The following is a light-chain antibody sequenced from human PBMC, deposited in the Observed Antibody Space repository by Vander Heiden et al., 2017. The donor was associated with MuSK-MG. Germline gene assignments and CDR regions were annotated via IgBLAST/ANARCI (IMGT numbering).Light chain of an antibody. Sequence: EILLPLSLASLSMSPLDRATLFCRPRQTFSSYCAWYQQKPGQAPRLLIYDAYNRATGIPARFSGSGSGTDLTLTISNLEPEDFAVYYCQQRSTALTFGGGTKVEIK. CDR2: DAY. J-gene: IGKJ4*01. V-gene: IGKV3-11*01. CDR1: QTFSSY. CDR3: QQRSTALT.